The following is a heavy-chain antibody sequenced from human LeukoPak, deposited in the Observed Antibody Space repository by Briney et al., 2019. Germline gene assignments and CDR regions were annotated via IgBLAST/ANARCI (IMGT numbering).Heavy chain of an antibody. J-gene: IGHJ3*02. CDR3: ARVTRGSGYAFDI. CDR1: GFTFSDYY. V-gene: IGHV3-11*04. Sequence: PGGSLRLSRAASGFTFSDYYMSWIRQAPGKGLEWVSYISYSGSTIYYADSVKGRFTISRDNAKNSLYLQMNSLRAEDTAVYYCARVTRGSGYAFDIWGQGTMVTVSS. CDR2: ISYSGSTI. D-gene: IGHD5-12*01.